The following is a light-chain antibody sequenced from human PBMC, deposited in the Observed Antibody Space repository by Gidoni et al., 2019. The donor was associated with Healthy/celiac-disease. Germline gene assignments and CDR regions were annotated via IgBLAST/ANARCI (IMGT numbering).Light chain of an antibody. J-gene: IGKJ4*01. V-gene: IGKV1-13*02. CDR2: DAS. Sequence: AFQLTQYTSSLSASVGDRVTITCRASQGISSAVAWYQQKPGKAPKLLIYDASSLESVVPSRFSGSGSGTDFTLTISSLQPEDFATYYCQQCNSYPQTFGGGTKVEIK. CDR3: QQCNSYPQT. CDR1: QGISSA.